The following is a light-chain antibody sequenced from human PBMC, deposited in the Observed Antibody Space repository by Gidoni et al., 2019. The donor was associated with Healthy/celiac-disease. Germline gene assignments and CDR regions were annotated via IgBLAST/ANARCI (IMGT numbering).Light chain of an antibody. CDR1: QSVLYSSNNKNY. V-gene: IGKV4-1*01. J-gene: IGKJ1*01. Sequence: DIVMTQSPDSLAVSLGERATIHCKSRQSVLYSSNNKNYLAWYQQKPGQPPKLLIYWASTRESGVPERFSGSGSGTDFTLTISSLQAEDVAVYYCQQYYSTPPTFGQXAKVEIK. CDR2: WAS. CDR3: QQYYSTPPT.